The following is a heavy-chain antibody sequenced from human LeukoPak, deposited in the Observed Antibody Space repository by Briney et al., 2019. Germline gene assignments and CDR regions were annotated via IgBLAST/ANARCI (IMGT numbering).Heavy chain of an antibody. CDR1: GYTFTNYG. CDR2: INTFNANT. Sequence: ASVKVSCKASGYTFTNYGLIWVRQAPGQGLEWMGWINTFNANTKYGQKFQGRVTMTTGKTTSTAYMELRNLRSDDTAVYYCARSHSGSLRAPFDYWGQGTLVTVSS. J-gene: IGHJ4*02. V-gene: IGHV1-18*01. CDR3: ARSHSGSLRAPFDY. D-gene: IGHD3-22*01.